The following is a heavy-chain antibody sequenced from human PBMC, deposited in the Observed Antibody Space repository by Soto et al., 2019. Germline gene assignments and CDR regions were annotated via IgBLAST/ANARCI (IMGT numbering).Heavy chain of an antibody. Sequence: GGSLRLCCAASGCRFDRHSMNWVRQAPGEGLEWISYIDIRSSNIYYADSVKGRFTISRDNAKNSLYLQMNSLRAEDTAVYYCARGDSWFGETTPFDYWGQGTLVTVSS. CDR1: GCRFDRHS. CDR3: ARGDSWFGETTPFDY. J-gene: IGHJ4*02. V-gene: IGHV3-48*04. D-gene: IGHD3-10*01. CDR2: IDIRSSNI.